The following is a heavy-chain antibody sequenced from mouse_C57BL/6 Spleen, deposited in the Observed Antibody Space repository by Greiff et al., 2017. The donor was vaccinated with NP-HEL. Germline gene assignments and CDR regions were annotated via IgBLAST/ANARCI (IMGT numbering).Heavy chain of an antibody. D-gene: IGHD3-2*02. V-gene: IGHV5-6*01. Sequence: EVQGVESGGDLVKPGGSLKLSCAASGFTFSSYGMSWVRQTPDKRLEWVATISSGGSYTYYPDSVKGRFTISRDNAKNTLYLQMSSLKSEDTAMYYCARHGSSGYPFAYWGQGTLVTVSA. J-gene: IGHJ3*01. CDR1: GFTFSSYG. CDR3: ARHGSSGYPFAY. CDR2: ISSGGSYT.